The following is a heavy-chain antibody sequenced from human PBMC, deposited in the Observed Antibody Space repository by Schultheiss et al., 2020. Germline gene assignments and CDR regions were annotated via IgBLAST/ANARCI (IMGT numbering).Heavy chain of an antibody. CDR2: IYYSGST. V-gene: IGHV4-59*01. J-gene: IGHJ5*01. CDR1: GGSISSYY. CDR3: ATDRGITGTTLGWFDS. Sequence: SETLSLTCTVSGGSISSYYWSWIRQPPGKGLEWIGYIYYSGSTNYNPSLRSRITMSRDTTKNQFSLQLTSVMAADTAVYYCATDRGITGTTLGWFDSWGQGILVTVSS. D-gene: IGHD1-20*01.